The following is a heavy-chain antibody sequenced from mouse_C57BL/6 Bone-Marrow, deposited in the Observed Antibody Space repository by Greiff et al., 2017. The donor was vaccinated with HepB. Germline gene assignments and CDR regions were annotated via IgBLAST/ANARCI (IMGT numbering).Heavy chain of an antibody. CDR2: IDPSDSYT. CDR1: GYTFTSYW. J-gene: IGHJ1*03. D-gene: IGHD2-4*01. V-gene: IGHV1-59*01. CDR3: ARLRLRRDWYFDV. Sequence: QVQLQQSGAELVRPGTSVKLSCKASGYTFTSYWMHWVKQRPGQGLEWIGVIDPSDSYTNYNQKFKGKATLTVDTSSSTAYMQLSSLTSEDSAVYYCARLRLRRDWYFDVWGTGTTVTVSS.